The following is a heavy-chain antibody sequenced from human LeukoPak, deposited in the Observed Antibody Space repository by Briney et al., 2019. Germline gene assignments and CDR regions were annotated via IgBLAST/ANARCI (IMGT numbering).Heavy chain of an antibody. CDR3: ARRYCSSTSCDAFDI. V-gene: IGHV4-34*01. J-gene: IGHJ3*02. Sequence: PSETLSLTCAVYGGSFSGYYWSWIRQPPGKGLEWIGEINHSGSTNYNPSLKSRVTISVDTSKNQFSLELSSVTAADTAVYYCARRYCSSTSCDAFDIWGQGTMVTVSS. D-gene: IGHD2-2*01. CDR2: INHSGST. CDR1: GGSFSGYY.